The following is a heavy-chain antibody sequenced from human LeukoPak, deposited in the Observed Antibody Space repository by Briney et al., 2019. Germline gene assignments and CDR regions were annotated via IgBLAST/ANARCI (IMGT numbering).Heavy chain of an antibody. Sequence: SETLSLTCPVSGGAISSSSYYWGWIRQPPGKGLKWIGSTYYSGSTYYNPSLKSRVTISVDTSKNQFSLKLSSVTAADTAVYYCARHVGSGSYFDYWGQGTQVTVSS. V-gene: IGHV4-39*01. J-gene: IGHJ4*02. CDR2: TYYSGST. CDR1: GGAISSSSYY. CDR3: ARHVGSGSYFDY. D-gene: IGHD1-26*01.